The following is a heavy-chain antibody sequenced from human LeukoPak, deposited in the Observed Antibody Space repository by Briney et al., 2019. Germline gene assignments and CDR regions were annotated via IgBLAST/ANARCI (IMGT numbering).Heavy chain of an antibody. CDR3: ARGPMPYSGSPFIDY. D-gene: IGHD1-26*01. Sequence: PGGSLRLSCAASGFTFSRYGMHWVRQAPGKGLEYVSAISSNGDSTYYGNSVKGRFTISRDNSKNTLYLQMGSLRAEDMAVYYCARGPMPYSGSPFIDYWGQGTLVTVSS. CDR1: GFTFSRYG. CDR2: ISSNGDST. J-gene: IGHJ4*02. V-gene: IGHV3-64*01.